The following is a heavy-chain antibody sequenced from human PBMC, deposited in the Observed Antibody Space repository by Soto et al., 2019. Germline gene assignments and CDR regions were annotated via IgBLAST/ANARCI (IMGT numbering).Heavy chain of an antibody. V-gene: IGHV3-48*03. D-gene: IGHD3-22*01. CDR3: ARVGGAYYDSSGFPDY. Sequence: EVQLVESGGGFIQPGGSLGLSCAASGFTFSSYEMNWVRQAPGKGLEWVSYISSSGSTIYYADSVKGRFTISRDNAKNSLYLQMNSLRAEDTAVYYCARVGGAYYDSSGFPDYWGQGTLVTVSS. CDR1: GFTFSSYE. J-gene: IGHJ4*02. CDR2: ISSSGSTI.